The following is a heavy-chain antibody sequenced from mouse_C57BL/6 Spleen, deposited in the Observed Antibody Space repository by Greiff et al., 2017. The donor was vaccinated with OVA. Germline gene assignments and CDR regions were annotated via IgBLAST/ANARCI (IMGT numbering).Heavy chain of an antibody. J-gene: IGHJ1*03. Sequence: EVKLVESGGGLVQPGGSLKLSCAASGFTFSDYYMYWVRQTPEKRLEWVAYISNGGGSTYYPDTVKGRFTISRDNAKNTLYLQMSRLKSEDTAMYYCARQWDDWYFDVWGTGTTVTVSS. CDR1: GFTFSDYY. CDR3: ARQWDDWYFDV. V-gene: IGHV5-12*01. CDR2: ISNGGGST. D-gene: IGHD4-1*01.